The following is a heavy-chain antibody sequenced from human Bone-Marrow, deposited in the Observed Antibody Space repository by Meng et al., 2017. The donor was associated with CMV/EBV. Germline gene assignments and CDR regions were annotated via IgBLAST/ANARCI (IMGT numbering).Heavy chain of an antibody. D-gene: IGHD2-8*01. J-gene: IGHJ5*02. Sequence: GESLKISCAASGFTFSSYAMHWVRQAPGKGLEWVAVISYDGSNKYYADSVKGRFTISRDNSKNTLYLQMNSLRAEDTAVYYCARGRVYSAWAQGTLATFSS. CDR2: ISYDGSNK. V-gene: IGHV3-30-3*01. CDR3: ARGRVYSA. CDR1: GFTFSSYA.